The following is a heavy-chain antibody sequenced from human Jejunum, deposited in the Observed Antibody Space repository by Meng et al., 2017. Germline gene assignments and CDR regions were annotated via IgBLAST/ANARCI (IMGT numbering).Heavy chain of an antibody. V-gene: IGHV3-43D*03. CDR2: INKDGGTT. Sequence: GESLKISCVTSGLTFHDYGMHWVRQAPGKGLEWVSLINKDGGTTHYADSVKGRFTISRDDSKNSLYLQMSSLRAEDTALYYCAKGYSSGWNIRDAFDIWGQGTMVTVSS. D-gene: IGHD6-19*01. CDR1: GLTFHDYG. CDR3: AKGYSSGWNIRDAFDI. J-gene: IGHJ3*02.